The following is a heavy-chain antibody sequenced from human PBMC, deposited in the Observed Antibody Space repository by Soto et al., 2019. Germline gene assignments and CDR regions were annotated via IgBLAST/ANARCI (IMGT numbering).Heavy chain of an antibody. D-gene: IGHD3-16*01. Sequence: ASETLSLTCAVYGGFLSESYWTWIRQPPGKGLEWIGEINHVGGTNHNPSLKSRVTMSVDTSQNQFSLRLISVTAADTAMYFCVRIRYQLPSSVLWLDPWGQGTPVTVSS. V-gene: IGHV4-34*01. J-gene: IGHJ5*02. CDR1: GGFLSESY. CDR2: INHVGGT. CDR3: VRIRYQLPSSVLWLDP.